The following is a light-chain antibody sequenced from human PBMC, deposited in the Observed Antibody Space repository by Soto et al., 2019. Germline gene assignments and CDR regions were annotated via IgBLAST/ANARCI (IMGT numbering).Light chain of an antibody. CDR3: QQRSNWPPFS. CDR1: QSVSSY. CDR2: DAS. Sequence: EIVLTQSPATLSLSPGERATLSCRASQSVSSYLVWYQQKPGQAPRLLIYDASTRATGVPARFSGSGSGTDFTLTISSLEPEDFAVYYCQQRSNWPPFSFGPGTTLDIK. V-gene: IGKV3-11*01. J-gene: IGKJ3*01.